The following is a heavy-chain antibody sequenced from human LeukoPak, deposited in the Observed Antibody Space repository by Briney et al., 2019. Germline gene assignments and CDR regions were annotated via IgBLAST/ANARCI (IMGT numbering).Heavy chain of an antibody. CDR3: ARYCTFRTCSATQFDA. V-gene: IGHV3-7*01. Sequence: GGSLRLSCAASGMTFRSHWMTWVRQTTGKGLEWLATIKSDGSEIYYLDCVKGRFTISRDNAKNSLYLQMNSLRADDSAVYYCARYCTFRTCSATQFDAWGQGTLVTVSS. D-gene: IGHD2-8*01. J-gene: IGHJ5*02. CDR2: IKSDGSEI. CDR1: GMTFRSHW.